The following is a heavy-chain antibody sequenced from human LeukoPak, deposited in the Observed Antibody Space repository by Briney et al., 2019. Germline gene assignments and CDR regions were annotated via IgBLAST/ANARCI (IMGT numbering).Heavy chain of an antibody. CDR1: GFPFDDYG. CDR2: ISSSSSYI. V-gene: IGHV3-21*01. J-gene: IGHJ4*02. CDR3: ARSGWFGELGFDY. Sequence: GGSLRLSCAASGFPFDDYGMNWVRQAPGKGLEWVSSISSSSSYIYHADSVKGRFTFSRDNAKNSLYLQMNSLRAEDTAVYYCARSGWFGELGFDYWGQGTLVTVSS. D-gene: IGHD3-10*01.